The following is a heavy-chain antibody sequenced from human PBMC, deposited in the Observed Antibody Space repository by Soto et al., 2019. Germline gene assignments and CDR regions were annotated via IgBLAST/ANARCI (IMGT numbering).Heavy chain of an antibody. J-gene: IGHJ6*02. Sequence: EVQLLESGGGLVQPGGSLRLSCAASGFIFSSYAMSWVRQAAGKGLEWVSAISGNDGSTYYADSVKGRFTISRDNSKNTLYLQMNSLRAEDTAVYYCSGYAGGYFGMDVWGQGTTVTVSS. CDR3: SGYAGGYFGMDV. V-gene: IGHV3-23*01. CDR2: ISGNDGST. D-gene: IGHD3-22*01. CDR1: GFIFSSYA.